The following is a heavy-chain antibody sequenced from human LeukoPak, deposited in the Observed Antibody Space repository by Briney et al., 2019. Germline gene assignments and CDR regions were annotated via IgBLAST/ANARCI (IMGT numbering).Heavy chain of an antibody. V-gene: IGHV3-23*01. CDR2: ISGSGGST. Sequence: GGSLRLSCAGSGFTFRIYAMSWARQAPGKGLEWVSAISGSGGSTYYADSVKGRFTISRDNSKNTLYLQMNSLRVEDTAVYQCAKPPYGRDVYNYFDYWGQGTPVTVSS. CDR3: AKPPYGRDVYNYFDY. D-gene: IGHD5-24*01. J-gene: IGHJ4*02. CDR1: GFTFRIYA.